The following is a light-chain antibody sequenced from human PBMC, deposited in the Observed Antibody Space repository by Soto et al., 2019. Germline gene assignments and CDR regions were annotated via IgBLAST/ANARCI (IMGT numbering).Light chain of an antibody. V-gene: IGLV1-44*01. J-gene: IGLJ3*02. Sequence: QAVVTQPPSASGTPGQRVTISCSGSSSNIGSNTVNWYQQPPGTAPKLLIYSNNQRPSGVPDRFSGSKSGTSASLAISGLQSEDEADYYCAAWDDSLNGWVFGGGTKLTVL. CDR2: SNN. CDR1: SSNIGSNT. CDR3: AAWDDSLNGWV.